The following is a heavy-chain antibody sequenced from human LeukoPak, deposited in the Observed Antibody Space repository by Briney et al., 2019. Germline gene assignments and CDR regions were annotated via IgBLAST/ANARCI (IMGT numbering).Heavy chain of an antibody. CDR3: AKEACSGGSCYGTVLPGDY. J-gene: IGHJ4*02. Sequence: GGSLRLSCAASGFTFSSYAMSWVRQAPEKGLEWVSTISGSADSTYYADSVRGRFTISSDTSKNTLYLQMNSLRAEDTALYYCAKEACSGGSCYGTVLPGDYWGQGTLVTVSS. CDR2: ISGSADST. D-gene: IGHD2-15*01. CDR1: GFTFSSYA. V-gene: IGHV3-23*01.